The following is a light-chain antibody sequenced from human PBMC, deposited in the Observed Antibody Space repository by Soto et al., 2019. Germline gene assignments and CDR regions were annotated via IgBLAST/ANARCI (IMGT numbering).Light chain of an antibody. Sequence: DIQVTQSPSSLSASVGDRVTITCRASQSISSWLAWYQQKPGTAPKLLIYKASSLESGVPSRFSGSGSGTEFTLTISSLQPDDFATYYCLQDYNYPITFGQGTRLEIK. V-gene: IGKV1-5*03. CDR2: KAS. CDR1: QSISSW. CDR3: LQDYNYPIT. J-gene: IGKJ5*01.